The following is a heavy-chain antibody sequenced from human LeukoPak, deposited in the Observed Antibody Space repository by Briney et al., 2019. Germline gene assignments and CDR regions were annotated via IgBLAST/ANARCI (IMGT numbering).Heavy chain of an antibody. J-gene: IGHJ4*02. CDR3: ARHYDYFDY. CDR1: GGSISSSSYY. CDR2: IYYSGST. Sequence: SETLSLTCTVSGGSISSSSYYWGWIRQPPGKGLEWIGSIYYSGSTYYNPSLKIRVTISVDTSKNQFSLNLNSVTAADTAVYHWARHYDYFDYWGQGTLVTVSS. D-gene: IGHD4-17*01. V-gene: IGHV4-39*01.